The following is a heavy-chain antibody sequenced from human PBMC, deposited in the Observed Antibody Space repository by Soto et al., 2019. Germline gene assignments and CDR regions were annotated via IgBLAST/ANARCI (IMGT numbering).Heavy chain of an antibody. J-gene: IGHJ4*02. Sequence: ASVKVSCKASGYTFTSYGISWVRQAPGQGLEWMGWISAYNGNTNYAQKLQGRVTMTTDTSTSTAYMELRSLRSDDTAVYYCARGLDIRYCGGDCYSDYWGQGTLVTVSS. CDR1: GYTFTSYG. D-gene: IGHD2-21*02. CDR3: ARGLDIRYCGGDCYSDY. CDR2: ISAYNGNT. V-gene: IGHV1-18*01.